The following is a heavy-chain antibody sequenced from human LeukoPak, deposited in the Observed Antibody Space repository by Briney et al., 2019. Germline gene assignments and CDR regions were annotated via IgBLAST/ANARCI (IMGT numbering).Heavy chain of an antibody. V-gene: IGHV4-34*01. CDR1: GGSFSGYY. CDR3: ARARGPKSLSDYYYGMDV. CDR2: INHGGST. J-gene: IGHJ6*02. Sequence: RSSETLSLTCTVYGGSFSGYYWSWIRQPPGKGLEWIGEINHGGSTNYNPSLKSRVTISVDTSKNQFSLKLSSVTAADTAVYYCARARGPKSLSDYYYGMDVWGQGTTVTVSS.